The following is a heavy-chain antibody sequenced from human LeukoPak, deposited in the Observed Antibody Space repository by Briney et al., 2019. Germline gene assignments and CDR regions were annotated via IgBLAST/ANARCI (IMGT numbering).Heavy chain of an antibody. V-gene: IGHV4-4*07. CDR2: IYTSGST. D-gene: IGHD6-6*01. CDR3: ARDGSSSSVYYYYMDV. Sequence: SETLSLTCTASGGSISSYYWSWIRQPAGKGLEWIGRIYTSGSTNYNPSLKSRVTMSVDTSKNQFSLKLSSVTAADTAVYYCARDGSSSSVYYYYMDVWGKGTTVTVSS. CDR1: GGSISSYY. J-gene: IGHJ6*03.